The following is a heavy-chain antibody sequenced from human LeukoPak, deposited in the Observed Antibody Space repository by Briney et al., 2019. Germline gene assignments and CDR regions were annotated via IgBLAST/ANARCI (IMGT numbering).Heavy chain of an antibody. CDR1: GFVFDTHD. Sequence: GGSLRLSCGASGFVFDTHDMHWVRQAPGKGLEWVAYIRSDGYHTYYADSVKGRFTITRDNSKNTMYLQMNSLRLKDMAVYYCAKPSGSGIDYWGRGIRVTVSS. J-gene: IGHJ4*01. CDR2: IRSDGYHT. CDR3: AKPSGSGIDY. D-gene: IGHD1-26*01. V-gene: IGHV3-30*02.